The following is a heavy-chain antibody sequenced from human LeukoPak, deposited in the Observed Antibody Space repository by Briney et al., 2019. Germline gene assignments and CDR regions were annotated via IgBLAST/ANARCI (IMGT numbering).Heavy chain of an antibody. V-gene: IGHV1-69*13. Sequence: GASVKVSCKASGGTFSSYAISWVRQAPGQGLEWMGGIIPIFGTANYARKFQGRVTVTADESTSTAYMELSSLRSEDTAVYYCAREGATVTTGDYYYYMDVWGKGTTVTVSS. CDR2: IIPIFGTA. D-gene: IGHD4-17*01. CDR1: GGTFSSYA. CDR3: AREGATVTTGDYYYYMDV. J-gene: IGHJ6*03.